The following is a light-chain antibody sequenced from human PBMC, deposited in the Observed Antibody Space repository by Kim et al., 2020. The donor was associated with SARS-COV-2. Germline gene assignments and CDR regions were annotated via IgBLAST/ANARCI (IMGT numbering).Light chain of an antibody. Sequence: PGMAARVSCGGTSIGSKSVNWYQQKSGQAPILVIYYDSDRPSGIPERFSGSNSGNTATLTISRVEAGDEADYYCQVWDSSSDHRVVFGGGTQLTVL. J-gene: IGLJ2*01. V-gene: IGLV3-21*04. CDR2: YDS. CDR1: SIGSKS. CDR3: QVWDSSSDHRVV.